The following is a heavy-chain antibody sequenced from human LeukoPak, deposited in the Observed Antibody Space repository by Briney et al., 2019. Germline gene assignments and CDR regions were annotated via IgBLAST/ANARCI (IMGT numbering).Heavy chain of an antibody. V-gene: IGHV3-30*01. CDR3: ARSARYNSSWYHGGENWFDP. J-gene: IGHJ5*02. Sequence: GGSLRLSCAASGFTFSSNAMHWVRQAPGKGLEWVAVISYDGSNKYYADSVKGRFTISRDNSKNTLYLQMNSLRAEDTAVYYCARSARYNSSWYHGGENWFDPWGQGTLVTVSS. CDR1: GFTFSSNA. D-gene: IGHD6-13*01. CDR2: ISYDGSNK.